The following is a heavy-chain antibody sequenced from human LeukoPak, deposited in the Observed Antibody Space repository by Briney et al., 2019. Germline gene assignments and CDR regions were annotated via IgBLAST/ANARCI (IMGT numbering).Heavy chain of an antibody. V-gene: IGHV4-61*09. Sequence: PSQTLSLTCTVSGGSISTDNYYWSWIRQPAGKGLEWIGHIYTSGSTIYNPSLKSRVTISIDTSENQLSLKLSSVTAADTAVYYCAYYYDSSGFYPEMSWGQGILVTVSS. CDR3: AYYYDSSGFYPEMS. J-gene: IGHJ4*02. CDR2: IYTSGST. CDR1: GGSISTDNYY. D-gene: IGHD3-22*01.